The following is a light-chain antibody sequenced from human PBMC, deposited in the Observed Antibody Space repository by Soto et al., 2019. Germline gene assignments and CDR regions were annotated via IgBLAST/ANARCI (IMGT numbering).Light chain of an antibody. CDR3: QQRTNWPDT. CDR1: QIIMRKY. CDR2: GSS. V-gene: IGKV3-11*01. Sequence: EIVLTQSPGTLSLSPGERATLSCRASQIIMRKYLAWYQQRFAQAPRLLISGSSNRATRITARFSGSGSGTDFTITISSLEPEAFAVYYCQQRTNWPDTSGQGTRLEIK. J-gene: IGKJ5*01.